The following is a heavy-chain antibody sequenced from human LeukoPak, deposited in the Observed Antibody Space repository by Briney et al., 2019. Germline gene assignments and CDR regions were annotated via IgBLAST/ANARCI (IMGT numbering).Heavy chain of an antibody. CDR2: IKQDGSEQ. CDR1: GFTFSSYW. J-gene: IGHJ6*03. CDR3: ARQDSSGYYYHYYYYMDV. D-gene: IGHD3-22*01. V-gene: IGHV3-7*01. Sequence: GGSLRLSCAASGFTFSSYWMSWVRQAPGKWLEWVANIKQDGSEQYYVDSVKGRFTISRDNAKNSLYLQMNSLRAEDTAVYYCARQDSSGYYYHYYYYMDVWGKGTTVTVSS.